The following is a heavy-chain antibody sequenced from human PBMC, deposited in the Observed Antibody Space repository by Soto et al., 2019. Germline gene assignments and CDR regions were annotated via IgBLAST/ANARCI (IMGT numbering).Heavy chain of an antibody. V-gene: IGHV1-2*02. CDR1: GYTFTGYY. CDR3: ARDCSSTSCYGTDYYYGMDV. J-gene: IGHJ6*02. CDR2: INPNSGGT. Sequence: GASVKVSCKASGYTFTGYYMHWVRQAPGQGPEWMGWINPNSGGTNYAQKFQGRVTMTRDTSISTAYMELSRLRSDDTAVYYCARDCSSTSCYGTDYYYGMDVWGQGTTVTVSS. D-gene: IGHD2-2*01.